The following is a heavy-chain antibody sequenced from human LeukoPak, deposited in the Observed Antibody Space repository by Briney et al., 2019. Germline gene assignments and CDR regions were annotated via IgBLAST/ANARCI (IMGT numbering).Heavy chain of an antibody. D-gene: IGHD6-13*01. CDR2: IYYSGST. CDR3: ARHGGIAAAGTFFDY. J-gene: IGHJ4*02. CDR1: CGSISSSRYY. Sequence: PSETLSLTCTVSCGSISSSRYYWGWIRQPRGKGLEWIGRIYYSGSTYYNPSLKSRVTISVDTSKNQFYLKLSSETAADTAVYYCARHGGIAAAGTFFDYWGQGTLVTVSS. V-gene: IGHV4-39*01.